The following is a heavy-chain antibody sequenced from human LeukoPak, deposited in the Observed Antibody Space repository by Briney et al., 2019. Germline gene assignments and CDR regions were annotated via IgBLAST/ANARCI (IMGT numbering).Heavy chain of an antibody. CDR2: IYSGGST. V-gene: IGHV3-53*01. Sequence: PGGSLRLSCAASGFTFSSYWMSWVRQAPGKGLEWVSVIYSGGSTYYADSVKGRFTISRDNSKNTLYLQMNSLRAEDTAVYYCASEDWNDYNYWGQGTLVTVSS. J-gene: IGHJ4*02. D-gene: IGHD1-1*01. CDR3: ASEDWNDYNY. CDR1: GFTFSSYW.